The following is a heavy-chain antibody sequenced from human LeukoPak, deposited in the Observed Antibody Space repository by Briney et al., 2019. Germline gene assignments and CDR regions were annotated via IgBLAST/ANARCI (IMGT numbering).Heavy chain of an antibody. J-gene: IGHJ6*02. CDR2: IRGSGDKT. V-gene: IGHV3-23*01. Sequence: GGSLRLSCAPSGFTFSSYAMNWVRQAPGKGLEWVSGIRGSGDKTYYADSVKGRFTISRDNSKNTLYLQINSLRAEDTAVYYCAKDGPYYYDSTGYYIHYYYGMDVWGQGTTVTVSS. CDR1: GFTFSSYA. CDR3: AKDGPYYYDSTGYYIHYYYGMDV. D-gene: IGHD3-22*01.